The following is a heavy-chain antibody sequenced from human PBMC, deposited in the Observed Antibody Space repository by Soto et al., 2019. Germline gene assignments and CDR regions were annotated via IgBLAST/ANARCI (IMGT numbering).Heavy chain of an antibody. D-gene: IGHD2-15*01. V-gene: IGHV4-59*01. CDR3: ATCSGGSCFQQGFDF. CDR1: GDSISSSY. CDR2: IYYSGGA. Sequence: QVQLQESGPGLVRPSETLSLTCTVSGDSISSSYWSWIRQPPGKGLQWIGFIYYSGGANYTPSLKSRVTISIDTSKNQFSLRLSSVTAADTAVYYCATCSGGSCFQQGFDFWGQGTLVTVSS. J-gene: IGHJ4*02.